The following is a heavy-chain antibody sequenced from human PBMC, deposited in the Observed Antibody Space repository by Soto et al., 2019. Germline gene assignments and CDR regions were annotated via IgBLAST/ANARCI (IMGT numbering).Heavy chain of an antibody. CDR2: SRNRAKSYST. CDR3: VLHSIGRDFEC. Sequence: ESGGGLVQPGGSLRLSCTASGFTLSDHYLDWVRQAPGKGLEWVGRSRNRAKSYSTDYVASVKGRFILSRDESENSLYLQMNSLKTEDTALSHCVLHSIGRDFECWGQGTLVTVSS. D-gene: IGHD6-19*01. V-gene: IGHV3-72*01. J-gene: IGHJ4*02. CDR1: GFTLSDHY.